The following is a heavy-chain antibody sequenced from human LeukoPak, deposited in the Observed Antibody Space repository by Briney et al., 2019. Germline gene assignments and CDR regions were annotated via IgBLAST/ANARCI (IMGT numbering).Heavy chain of an antibody. J-gene: IGHJ4*02. CDR3: ARDLAVAGTPLGY. D-gene: IGHD6-19*01. CDR1: GYTFTFYY. V-gene: IGHV1-2*02. CDR2: VNPNSGVT. Sequence: GASVTVSFTSSGYTFTFYYLHWVRQAQGQGLQWMGWVNPNSGVTNYAQKFQGRVTMTRDTSISTGYMDLRRLRYDDTAVYYCARDLAVAGTPLGYWGQGTLVTVSS.